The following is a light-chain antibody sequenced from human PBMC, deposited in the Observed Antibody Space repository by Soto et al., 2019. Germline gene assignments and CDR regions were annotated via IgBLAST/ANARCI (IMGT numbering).Light chain of an antibody. J-gene: IGLJ2*01. CDR3: SSYAGSNNFVV. CDR1: SSDVGGYNY. CDR2: EVS. Sequence: QSVLTQPPSASGSPGQSVTISCTGTSSDVGGYNYVSWYQQHPGKAPKLMIYEVSKRPSGVPDRFSGSKSANTASLTVSRLQAEDEADYYCSSYAGSNNFVVFGGGTKLTVL. V-gene: IGLV2-8*01.